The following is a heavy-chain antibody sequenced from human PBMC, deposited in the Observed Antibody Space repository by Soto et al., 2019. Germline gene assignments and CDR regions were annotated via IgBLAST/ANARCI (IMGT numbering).Heavy chain of an antibody. CDR3: AREGGRGMDV. CDR1: GYTFTSYD. Sequence: QVQLVQSGAEVKKPGASVKVSCKASGYTFTSYDINWVRQATGQGLEWMGWMNPNSGNTGYAQKARGSITMTMDTTLGTACPEPTSLSSEDTAVYYCAREGGRGMDVWGQGTAVSVSS. J-gene: IGHJ6*02. CDR2: MNPNSGNT. V-gene: IGHV1-8*01. D-gene: IGHD3-16*01.